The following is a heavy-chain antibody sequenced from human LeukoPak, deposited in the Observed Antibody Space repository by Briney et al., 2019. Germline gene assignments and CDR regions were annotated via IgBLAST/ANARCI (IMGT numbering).Heavy chain of an antibody. Sequence: ASVKVSCKASGYTFTSYHIDWVRQAPGQGPEWMGWMNAKSGHTGYAQNLEGRVTMTRDTSTNTAYMELRGLRSENTAVYFCARGMFDNSGHYYYFYYALDVWGQGTTVTVSS. D-gene: IGHD3-22*01. CDR2: MNAKSGHT. V-gene: IGHV1-8*01. CDR1: GYTFTSYH. CDR3: ARGMFDNSGHYYYFYYALDV. J-gene: IGHJ6*02.